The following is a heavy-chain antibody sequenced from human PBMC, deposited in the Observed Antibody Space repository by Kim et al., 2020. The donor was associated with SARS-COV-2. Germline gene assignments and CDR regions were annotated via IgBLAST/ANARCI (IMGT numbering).Heavy chain of an antibody. V-gene: IGHV3-23*01. CDR3: AKERVAGFDY. J-gene: IGHJ4*02. D-gene: IGHD6-19*01. CDR2: RT. Sequence: RTEDAENGRGRFTIARDNSKNTLYLQRNSLGDEDTAVYYCAKERVAGFDYWGQGTMVTVSS.